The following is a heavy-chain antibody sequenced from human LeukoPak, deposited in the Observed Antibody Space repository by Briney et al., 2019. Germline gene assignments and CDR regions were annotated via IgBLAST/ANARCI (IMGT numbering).Heavy chain of an antibody. V-gene: IGHV3-23*01. Sequence: PGGSLRLSCAASGFTLRSSAMSRVRQAPGKGLEWVSAISGDGGTISYAASVRGRFTISRDNAKNTLFLQMSSLRAGDTAVYYCARGNYHAMDVWGQGTTVTVSS. CDR3: ARGNYHAMDV. J-gene: IGHJ6*02. CDR2: ISGDGGTI. CDR1: GFTLRSSA.